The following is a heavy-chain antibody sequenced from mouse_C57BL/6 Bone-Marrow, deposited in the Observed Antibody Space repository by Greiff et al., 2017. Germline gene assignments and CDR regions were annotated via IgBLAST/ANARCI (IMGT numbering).Heavy chain of an antibody. D-gene: IGHD3-2*01. CDR1: GYTFTSYW. V-gene: IGHV1-69*01. J-gene: IGHJ4*01. CDR3: AVDRGYAMDY. CDR2: IDPSDSYT. Sequence: QVQLKQPGAELVMPGASVKLSCTASGYTFTSYWMHWVKQRPGQGLEWIGEIDPSDSYTNYNQKFTGKSTLTVAKSSSTAYMQLSSLTSEDSAVYYCAVDRGYAMDYGGQGTSVTVSS.